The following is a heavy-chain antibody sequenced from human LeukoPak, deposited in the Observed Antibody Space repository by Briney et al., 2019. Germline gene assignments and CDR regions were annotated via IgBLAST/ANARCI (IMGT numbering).Heavy chain of an antibody. CDR1: GFTFSSYE. J-gene: IGHJ4*02. CDR2: ISSSGSTI. D-gene: IGHD6-13*01. CDR3: ARSSSSWYSDFDY. V-gene: IGHV3-48*03. Sequence: GGSLRLSCAASGFTFSSYEMNWVRQAPGKGLEWVSYISSSGSTIYYADSVKGRFTISRDNAKNSLYLQMNSLRAEDTAVYYCARSSSSWYSDFDYWGQGTLVTVSS.